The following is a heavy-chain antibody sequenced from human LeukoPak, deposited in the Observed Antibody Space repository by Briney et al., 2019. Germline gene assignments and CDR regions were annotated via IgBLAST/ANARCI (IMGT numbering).Heavy chain of an antibody. CDR3: AREFPSEHLSGWSPQDYYCGMDV. Sequence: QPGGSLRLSCAASGFTFSSYWMHWVRQAPGKGLVWVSRINSDGSSTSYADSVKGRFTISRDNAKNTLYLQMNSLRAEDTAVYYCAREFPSEHLSGWSPQDYYCGMDVWGQGTTVTVSS. CDR1: GFTFSSYW. D-gene: IGHD6-19*01. V-gene: IGHV3-74*01. J-gene: IGHJ6*02. CDR2: INSDGSST.